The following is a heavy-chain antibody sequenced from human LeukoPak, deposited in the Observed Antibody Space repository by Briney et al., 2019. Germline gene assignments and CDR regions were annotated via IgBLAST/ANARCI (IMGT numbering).Heavy chain of an antibody. V-gene: IGHV3-7*01. CDR2: IKQDGSEK. D-gene: IGHD3-10*01. CDR1: GFTFSSYW. CDR3: ASIGY. J-gene: IGHJ4*02. Sequence: GGSLRLSCAASGFTFSSYWTSWVRQAPGKGLEWVANIKQDGSEKYYVDSVKGRFTISRDNAKNSLYLQMNSLRAEDTAVYYCASIGYWGQGTLVTVSS.